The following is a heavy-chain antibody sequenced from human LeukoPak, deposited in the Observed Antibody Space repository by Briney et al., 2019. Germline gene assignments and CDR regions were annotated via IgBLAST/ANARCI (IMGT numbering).Heavy chain of an antibody. CDR3: ARQTYDGYFDY. CDR2: IFYTGST. CDR1: GGSLNSYY. D-gene: IGHD3-3*01. J-gene: IGHJ4*02. Sequence: PSDPLSLPCTLSGGSLNSYYWTWIRQPPGKGLEWIGFIFYTGSTKYNPSLKTRVTISLDTSNNQFSLKLNSVTAADTAVYYCARQTYDGYFDYWGQGTLVTVSS. V-gene: IGHV4-59*08.